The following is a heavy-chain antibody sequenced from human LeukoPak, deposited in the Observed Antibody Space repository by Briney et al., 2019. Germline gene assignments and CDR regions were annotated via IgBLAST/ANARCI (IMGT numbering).Heavy chain of an antibody. CDR2: IYPGDSDT. Sequence: GGSLKISCKASGCSFTSYCIGWVRPMPGKGLEWMGTIYPGDSDTRYSPSFQGQVTISADKSISTAYLQWSSLKASDTAMYYCARDCSGGSCYSYYYYGMDVGGQGSTVTVSS. D-gene: IGHD2-15*01. V-gene: IGHV5-51*01. CDR1: GCSFTSYC. J-gene: IGHJ6*02. CDR3: ARDCSGGSCYSYYYYGMDV.